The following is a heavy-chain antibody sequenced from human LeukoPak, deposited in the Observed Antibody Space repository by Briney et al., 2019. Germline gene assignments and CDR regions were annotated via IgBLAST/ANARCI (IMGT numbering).Heavy chain of an antibody. CDR1: GFSFNDYP. V-gene: IGHV3-43*02. D-gene: IGHD1-26*01. J-gene: IGHJ4*02. Sequence: GGSLRLTCVASGFSFNDYPMHWVRQAPGKGLEWVSLISGDGSVTYYADSVKGRFTISRDNSKNSLYLQMNSLRVEDSALYYCATGSQSGTTFDYWGQGTLDSASS. CDR2: ISGDGSVT. CDR3: ATGSQSGTTFDY.